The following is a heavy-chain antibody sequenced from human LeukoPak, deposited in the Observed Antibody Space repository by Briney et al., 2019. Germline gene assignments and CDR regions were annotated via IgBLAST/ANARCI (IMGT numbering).Heavy chain of an antibody. V-gene: IGHV1-2*02. CDR1: GYTFSGYN. J-gene: IGHJ4*02. CDR3: ARSAGIAVAGAAAY. D-gene: IGHD6-19*01. CDR2: INPNSGGT. Sequence: ASVKVSCKASGYTFSGYNMHWVRQAPGQGLEWMGWINPNSGGTNYAQKFQGRTTITRDTSTSTVNMELSGLRSDDTAVYYCARSAGIAVAGAAAYWGQGTLVTVSS.